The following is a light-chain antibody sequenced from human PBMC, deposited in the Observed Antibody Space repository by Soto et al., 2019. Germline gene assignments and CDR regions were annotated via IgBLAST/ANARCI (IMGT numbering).Light chain of an antibody. J-gene: IGKJ1*01. CDR3: QQYNDWPLT. CDR1: QSVSSN. Sequence: EIVMTQSPATLSLSPGERATLSCRASQSVSSNLAWYQQKPGQAPSLLIYGAFTRATGIPARFSGTGSGTEFTLTISSLQSEDFALDYCQQYNDWPLTFGQGTKVEI. V-gene: IGKV3-15*01. CDR2: GAF.